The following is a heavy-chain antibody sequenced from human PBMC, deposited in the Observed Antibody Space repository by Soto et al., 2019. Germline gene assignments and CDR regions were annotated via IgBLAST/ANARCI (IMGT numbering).Heavy chain of an antibody. CDR1: GFTFSSYD. Sequence: QVQLVESGGGVVHPGRSLTLSCAASGFTFSSYDIHWVRQAPGKGLEWVALISSDGRKTHYLDSVKGRFTVSRADSNNTLYLTMNGPRSVDTAMYYCVNSLYSAVKVLWAPQIWGQGIMVIVS. D-gene: IGHD4-4*01. CDR3: VNSLYSAVKVLWAPQI. V-gene: IGHV3-30*18. CDR2: ISSDGRKT. J-gene: IGHJ6*01.